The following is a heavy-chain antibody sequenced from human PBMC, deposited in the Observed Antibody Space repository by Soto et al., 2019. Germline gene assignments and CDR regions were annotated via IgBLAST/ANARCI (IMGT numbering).Heavy chain of an antibody. J-gene: IGHJ4*02. Sequence: EVQLVESGGGLVQPGRSLRLSCAAPGFTFDDYAMHWVRQAPGKGLEWVSGISWNSGSIGYADSVKGRFTISRDNAKNSLYLQMNSLRAEDTALYYCAKDSSGSSWYFDYWGQGTLVTVSS. CDR1: GFTFDDYA. V-gene: IGHV3-9*01. CDR3: AKDSSGSSWYFDY. D-gene: IGHD6-13*01. CDR2: ISWNSGSI.